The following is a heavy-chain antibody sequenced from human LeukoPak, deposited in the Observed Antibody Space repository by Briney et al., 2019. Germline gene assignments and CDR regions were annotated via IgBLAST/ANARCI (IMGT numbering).Heavy chain of an antibody. CDR1: GGSINSDNYF. CDR2: IFTSGIT. J-gene: IGHJ4*02. V-gene: IGHV4-61*02. Sequence: PSQTLSLTCTVSGGSINSDNYFWSWIRQPAGKGLEWIGRIFTSGITNYNPSLKSRVTISVDTSRNQFSLKLSSVTAADTAVYYCARMLGGSYRDDVGQDYWGQGTLVTVSS. CDR3: ARMLGGSYRDDVGQDY. D-gene: IGHD1-26*01.